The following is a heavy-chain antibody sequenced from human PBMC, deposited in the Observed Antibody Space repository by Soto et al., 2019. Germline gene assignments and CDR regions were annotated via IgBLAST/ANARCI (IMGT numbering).Heavy chain of an antibody. V-gene: IGHV3-33*01. CDR3: ARGDGGTPFDI. D-gene: IGHD1-1*01. J-gene: IGHJ3*02. Sequence: GGSLRLSCAASGFTFSSYGMHWVRQAPGKGLEWVAVIWYDGSNKYYADSVKGRVTISRDNSKNTLYLQMNSLRAEDTAVYYCARGDGGTPFDIWGQGTMVTVSS. CDR2: IWYDGSNK. CDR1: GFTFSSYG.